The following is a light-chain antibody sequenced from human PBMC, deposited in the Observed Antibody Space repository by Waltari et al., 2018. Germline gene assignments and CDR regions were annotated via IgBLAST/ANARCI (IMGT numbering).Light chain of an antibody. J-gene: IGKJ4*01. CDR2: KAS. Sequence: DIQMTQSPSTLSASVGDRVTITCRASQIISTWLAWYQQKPGKAPKLLIYKASGLESGVPSRFSGSGSVTEFTLTISSLQPDDFATYYCQQYNDYPLTFGGGTKVEIK. V-gene: IGKV1-5*03. CDR3: QQYNDYPLT. CDR1: QIISTW.